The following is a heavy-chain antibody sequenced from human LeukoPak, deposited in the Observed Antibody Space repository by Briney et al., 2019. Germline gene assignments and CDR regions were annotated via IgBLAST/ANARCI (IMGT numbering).Heavy chain of an antibody. CDR3: ASGGPHYYDTSGYYGIDY. D-gene: IGHD3-22*01. J-gene: IGHJ4*02. CDR1: GFTFSRYW. V-gene: IGHV3-7*02. CDR2: IKQDGSEK. Sequence: GGSLRLSCAASGFTFSRYWMSWVRQAPGKGLEWVANIKQDGSEKYYVDSVKGRFTISRDNDQNSLYLQMTSLRAEDTAVYYCASGGPHYYDTSGYYGIDYWGQGSLVTVSS.